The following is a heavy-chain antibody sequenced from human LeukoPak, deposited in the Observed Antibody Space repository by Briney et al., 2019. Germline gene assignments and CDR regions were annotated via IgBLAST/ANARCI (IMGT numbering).Heavy chain of an antibody. D-gene: IGHD3-10*01. CDR1: GGSISTSNYY. CDR2: IFYSGST. V-gene: IGHV4-39*07. Sequence: SETLSLTCTVSGGSISTSNYYWGWIRQPPGKGLEWIGNIFYSGSTYYSPSLKGRVTISLDTSRNQFSLKLNSVTAADTAVYYCARAFMVRGVTEAFDIWGQGTMVTVSS. J-gene: IGHJ3*02. CDR3: ARAFMVRGVTEAFDI.